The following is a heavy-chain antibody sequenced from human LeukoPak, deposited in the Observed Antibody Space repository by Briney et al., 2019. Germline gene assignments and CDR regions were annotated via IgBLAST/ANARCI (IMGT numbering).Heavy chain of an antibody. V-gene: IGHV3-48*02. CDR3: ARELSGALDY. J-gene: IGHJ4*02. CDR1: GFTFSSYS. D-gene: IGHD5-12*01. Sequence: GGSLRLSCAASGFTFSSYSMNWVRQAPGKGLEWVSFINSSSGTIYYADSVKGRFTFSRDNAKNSLYLQMNSLRDEDTAVYYCARELSGALDYWGQGTLVTVSS. CDR2: INSSSGTI.